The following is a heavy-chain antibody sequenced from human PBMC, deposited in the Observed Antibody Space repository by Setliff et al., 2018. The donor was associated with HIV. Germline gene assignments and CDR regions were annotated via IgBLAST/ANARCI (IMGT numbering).Heavy chain of an antibody. D-gene: IGHD3-10*01. Sequence: PSETLSLTCTVSGDSISSYYWSWIRQPPGKGLEWIGYIYTSGITDYNPSLKSRVTISVDTSKNQFSLRLTSVTAADTAVYYCARTRSGTYYGEMNWFDPWGQGILVTVSS. V-gene: IGHV4-4*08. J-gene: IGHJ5*02. CDR3: ARTRSGTYYGEMNWFDP. CDR1: GDSISSYY. CDR2: IYTSGIT.